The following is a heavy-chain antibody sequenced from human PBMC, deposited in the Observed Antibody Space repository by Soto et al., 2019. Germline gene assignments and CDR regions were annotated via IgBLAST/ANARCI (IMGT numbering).Heavy chain of an antibody. CDR2: INPSGGST. J-gene: IGHJ6*02. CDR3: ASSLYCTNGVCYKDYYYGMDV. D-gene: IGHD2-8*01. Sequence: QVQLVQSGAEVKKPGASVKVSCKASGYTFTSYYMHWVRQAPGQGLEWMGIINPSGGSTSYAQKFQGRVNMTRDTSTSTVYMELSSLRSEDTAVYYCASSLYCTNGVCYKDYYYGMDVWGQGTTVTVSS. V-gene: IGHV1-46*01. CDR1: GYTFTSYY.